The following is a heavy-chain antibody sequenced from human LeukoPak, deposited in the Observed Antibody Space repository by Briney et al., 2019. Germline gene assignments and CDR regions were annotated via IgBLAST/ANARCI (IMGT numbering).Heavy chain of an antibody. Sequence: SETLSLTYSVSGGSISSCWSWIRQPAGRGLEWIGRIKNSGNTNYNPSLESRVTLSLDTSKNQFSLNLSSVTAADTAVYYCAREGSSSGWRPFDIWGQGTVVTVSS. CDR2: IKNSGNT. CDR3: AREGSSSGWRPFDI. J-gene: IGHJ3*02. V-gene: IGHV4-4*07. CDR1: GGSISSC. D-gene: IGHD6-19*01.